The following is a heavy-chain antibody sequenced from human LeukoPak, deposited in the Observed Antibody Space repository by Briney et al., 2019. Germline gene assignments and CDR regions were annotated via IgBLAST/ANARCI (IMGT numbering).Heavy chain of an antibody. D-gene: IGHD2-2*01. Sequence: GASVKVSCKASGYTFTGYYMHWVRQAPGQGLEWMGWINPNSGGTNYAQRLQGRVTMTTDTSTSTAYMELRSLRSDDTAVYYCARVIPAAVYYMDVWGKGTTVTISS. CDR2: INPNSGGT. V-gene: IGHV1-2*02. J-gene: IGHJ6*03. CDR1: GYTFTGYY. CDR3: ARVIPAAVYYMDV.